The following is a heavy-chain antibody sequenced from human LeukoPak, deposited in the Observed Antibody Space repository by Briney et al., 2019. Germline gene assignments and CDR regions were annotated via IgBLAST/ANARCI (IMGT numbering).Heavy chain of an antibody. V-gene: IGHV3-53*01. J-gene: IGHJ4*02. D-gene: IGHD6-13*01. Sequence: PGGSLRLSCAASGFTVSNNYMIWVRQAPGKGLEWVSLIYSNGVTNYADSVKGRFTISRDSSKNTLYLQMNSVRAEDTAVYYCARDPSGSSSWVRFDYWGQGTLVTVSS. CDR3: ARDPSGSSSWVRFDY. CDR1: GFTVSNNY. CDR2: IYSNGVT.